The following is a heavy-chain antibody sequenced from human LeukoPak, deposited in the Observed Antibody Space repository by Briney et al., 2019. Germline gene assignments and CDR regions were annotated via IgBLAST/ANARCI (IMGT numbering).Heavy chain of an antibody. Sequence: PGGSLRLSCAASGFTFSSYGMHWVRQAPGKGLEWVAFIRYDGSNKYYADSVKGRFTISRDNSKNTLYLQMNSLRAEDTAVYYCFNDYGGNRRAYFDYWGQGTLVTVSS. V-gene: IGHV3-30*02. D-gene: IGHD4-23*01. CDR1: GFTFSSYG. CDR2: IRYDGSNK. CDR3: FNDYGGNRRAYFDY. J-gene: IGHJ4*02.